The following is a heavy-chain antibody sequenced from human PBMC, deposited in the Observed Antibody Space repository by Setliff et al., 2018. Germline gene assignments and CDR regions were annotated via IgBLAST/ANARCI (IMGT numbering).Heavy chain of an antibody. Sequence: ASVKVSCKASGYTFTSYGISWVRQAPGQGLEWMGWISAYNGNTNYAQKLQGRVTMTTDTSTSTVYMELRSLRSEDTAVYYCARSPAVLGIVYLDPWGQGTLVTVSS. CDR3: ARSPAVLGIVYLDP. D-gene: IGHD2-15*01. CDR1: GYTFTSYG. J-gene: IGHJ5*02. V-gene: IGHV1-18*01. CDR2: ISAYNGNT.